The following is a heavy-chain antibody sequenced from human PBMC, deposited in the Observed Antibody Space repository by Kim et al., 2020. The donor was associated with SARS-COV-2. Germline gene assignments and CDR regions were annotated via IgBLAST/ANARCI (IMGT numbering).Heavy chain of an antibody. CDR3: ARGTGYIVVVPAARSGMDV. D-gene: IGHD2-2*01. Sequence: ASVKVSCKASGYTFTSYDINWVRQATGQGLEWMGWMNPNSGNTGYAQKFQGRVTMTRNTSISTAYMELSSLRSEDTAVYYCARGTGYIVVVPAARSGMDVWGQGTTVTVSS. CDR2: MNPNSGNT. CDR1: GYTFTSYD. V-gene: IGHV1-8*01. J-gene: IGHJ6*02.